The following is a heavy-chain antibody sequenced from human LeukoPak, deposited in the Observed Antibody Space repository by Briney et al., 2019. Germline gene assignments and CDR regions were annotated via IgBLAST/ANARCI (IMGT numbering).Heavy chain of an antibody. J-gene: IGHJ4*02. CDR3: ATTQPAPAADRYHFNY. D-gene: IGHD6-13*01. Sequence: GGSLRLSCAASGFTFSSYGMHWVRQAPGKGLERVAVIWYDGSNKYYADSMKGRFTISRDNSKNTLYLQMNSLRAEDTAVYYCATTQPAPAADRYHFNYWGQGTQVTVSS. V-gene: IGHV3-33*01. CDR2: IWYDGSNK. CDR1: GFTFSSYG.